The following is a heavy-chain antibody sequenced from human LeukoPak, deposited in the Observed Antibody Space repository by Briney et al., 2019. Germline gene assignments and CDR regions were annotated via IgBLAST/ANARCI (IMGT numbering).Heavy chain of an antibody. V-gene: IGHV3-23*01. Sequence: GGSLRLSCAASGFTFSSYSMNWVRQAPGKGLEWVSAISGSGGSTYYADSVKGRFTISRDNSKNTLYLQMNSLRAEDTAVYYCAKGRLPEYYFDYWGQGTLVTVSS. CDR2: ISGSGGST. D-gene: IGHD6-25*01. J-gene: IGHJ4*02. CDR1: GFTFSSYS. CDR3: AKGRLPEYYFDY.